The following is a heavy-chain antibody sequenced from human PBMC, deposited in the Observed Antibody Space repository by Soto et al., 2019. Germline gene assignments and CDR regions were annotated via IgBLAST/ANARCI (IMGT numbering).Heavy chain of an antibody. Sequence: RASVKVSCKASGYTFTSYDIYWVRQATGQGLEWMGWMNPNTGNSGYAQKFQGRVTMTSDTSRSTAHMELSSLRSEDTAVYYCARRAETNGWNGFGADKYYFDFWGQGTLVTVSP. CDR2: MNPNTGNS. J-gene: IGHJ4*02. CDR1: GYTFTSYD. D-gene: IGHD1-1*01. CDR3: ARRAETNGWNGFGADKYYFDF. V-gene: IGHV1-8*01.